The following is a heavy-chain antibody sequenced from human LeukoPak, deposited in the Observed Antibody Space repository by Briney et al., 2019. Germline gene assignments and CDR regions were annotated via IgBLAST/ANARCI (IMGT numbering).Heavy chain of an antibody. D-gene: IGHD6-13*01. CDR3: ARKYSSSPQGYYYGMDV. CDR2: IIPILGIA. J-gene: IGHJ6*02. CDR1: GGTFSSYA. Sequence: ASVKVSCKASGGTFSSYAISWVRQAPGQGLEWMGRIIPILGIANYAQKFQGRVTIAADKSTSTAYMELSSLRSEDTAVYYCARKYSSSPQGYYYGMDVWGQGTTVTVS. V-gene: IGHV1-69*04.